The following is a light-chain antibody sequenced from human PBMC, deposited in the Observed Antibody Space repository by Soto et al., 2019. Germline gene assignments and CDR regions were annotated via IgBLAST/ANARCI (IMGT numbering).Light chain of an antibody. V-gene: IGLV1-40*01. J-gene: IGLJ3*02. CDR2: GNS. Sequence: QPVLTQPPSVSGAPGQRVTISCTGTSSNIGAGYDVYWYQQLPGTAPKLLIYGNSNRPSGVPDRFSGSKSGTSASLAITGLQAEDEADYYCQSYDSSLTGLWVFGGGTKVTV. CDR3: QSYDSSLTGLWV. CDR1: SSNIGAGYD.